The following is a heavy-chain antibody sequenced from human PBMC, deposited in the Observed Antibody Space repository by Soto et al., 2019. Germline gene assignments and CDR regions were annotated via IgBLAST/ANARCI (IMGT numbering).Heavy chain of an antibody. CDR2: INHSGST. J-gene: IGHJ4*02. D-gene: IGHD3-10*01. CDR3: ARVGSGSYYNGDY. V-gene: IGHV4-34*01. Sequence: PSETLSLTCAVYGGSFSGYYWSWIRQPPGKGLEWIGEINHSGSTNYNPSLKSRVTISVDTSKNQFSLKLSSVTAADTAVYYCARVGSGSYYNGDYWGQGTLVTVYS. CDR1: GGSFSGYY.